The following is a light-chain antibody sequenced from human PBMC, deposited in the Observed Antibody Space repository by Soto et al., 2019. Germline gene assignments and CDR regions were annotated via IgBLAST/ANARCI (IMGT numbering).Light chain of an antibody. V-gene: IGKV3-20*01. CDR2: GAT. J-gene: IGKJ2*01. Sequence: EIVLTQSPGPLSLSPGERATLSCRASQTIYNDYVAWYQQKPGQAPRLLFYGATSRAPGIPDRFIGRGSGADFTLTISRLEPEDFVVYYCQQYGRSPAMYTFGLGTKIEMK. CDR3: QQYGRSPAMYT. CDR1: QTIYNDY.